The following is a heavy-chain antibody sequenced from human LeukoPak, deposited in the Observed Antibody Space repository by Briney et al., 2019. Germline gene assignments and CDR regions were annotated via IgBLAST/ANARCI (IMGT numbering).Heavy chain of an antibody. Sequence: SETLSLTCTVSGGSISSYYWSWIRQPPGKGLEWIGYIYYSGSTNYNPSLKSRVTISVDTSKNQFSLKLSSVTAADTAVYYCVRDSGYSYGYATTPGYYFDYWGQGTLVTVSS. V-gene: IGHV4-59*01. CDR2: IYYSGST. CDR1: GGSISSYY. J-gene: IGHJ4*02. D-gene: IGHD5-18*01. CDR3: VRDSGYSYGYATTPGYYFDY.